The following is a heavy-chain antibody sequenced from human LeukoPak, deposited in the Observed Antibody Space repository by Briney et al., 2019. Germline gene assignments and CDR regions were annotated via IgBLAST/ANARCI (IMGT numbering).Heavy chain of an antibody. CDR2: ISGSGGST. CDR1: GFTFSSYA. J-gene: IGHJ4*02. D-gene: IGHD3-22*01. CDR3: AKDDTMIVVVIISFDY. V-gene: IGHV3-23*01. Sequence: PGGSLRLSCAASGFTFSSYAMSWVRQAPGKGLEWVSAISGSGGSTYYADSVKGRFTISRDNSKNTLYLQVNSLRAEDTAVYYCAKDDTMIVVVIISFDYWGQGTLVTVSS.